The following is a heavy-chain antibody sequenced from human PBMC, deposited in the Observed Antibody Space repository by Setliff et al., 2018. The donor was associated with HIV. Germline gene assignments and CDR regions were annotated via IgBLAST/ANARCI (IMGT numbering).Heavy chain of an antibody. D-gene: IGHD3-10*01. Sequence: AGESLTISCAASGFTISNYWMTWVRQAPGKGLGWVANIKQDGSEKYYVDSVKGRFTISRDNAKNSLYLQMNSLRAEDTAVYYCARLQVVRGVIIGDYYDYWGRGTLVTVSS. CDR2: IKQDGSEK. CDR1: GFTISNYW. J-gene: IGHJ4*02. CDR3: ARLQVVRGVIIGDYYDY. V-gene: IGHV3-7*01.